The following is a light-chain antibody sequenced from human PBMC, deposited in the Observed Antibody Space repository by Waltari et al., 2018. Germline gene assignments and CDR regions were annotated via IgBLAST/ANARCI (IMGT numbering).Light chain of an antibody. V-gene: IGKV1-5*03. CDR3: QQYNTYPWT. J-gene: IGKJ1*01. Sequence: DIQMTQSPSTLSASVGDRVTITCRASESINSWLAWYQQKPGKAPKLLIDKASSLESGVPSRFSGRGSETEFTLSISSLQPDDFATYYCQQYNTYPWTFGQGTKVEIK. CDR1: ESINSW. CDR2: KAS.